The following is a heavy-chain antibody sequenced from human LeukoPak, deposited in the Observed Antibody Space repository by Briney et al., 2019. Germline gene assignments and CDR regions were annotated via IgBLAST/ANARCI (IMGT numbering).Heavy chain of an antibody. CDR2: ISGSGGST. D-gene: IGHD3-10*01. CDR1: GFTFSSYG. Sequence: PGGSLRLSCAASGFTFSSYGMSWVRQAPGKGLEWVSAISGSGGSTYYADSVKGRFTISRDNSKNTLYLQMNSLRAEDTAVYYCAKDAVLWFGELLPFFDYWGQGTLVTVSS. CDR3: AKDAVLWFGELLPFFDY. J-gene: IGHJ4*02. V-gene: IGHV3-23*01.